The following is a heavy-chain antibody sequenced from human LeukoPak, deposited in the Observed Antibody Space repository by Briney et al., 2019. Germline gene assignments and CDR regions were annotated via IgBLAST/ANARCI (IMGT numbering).Heavy chain of an antibody. CDR2: MNPNSGNT. CDR3: ARGVVYNDY. D-gene: IGHD1-20*01. Sequence: ASVKVSCKASGGTFSSYAISWVRQAPGQGLEWMGWMNPNSGNTGYAQKFQGRVTMTRNTSISTAYMELSSLRSEDTAVYYCARGVVYNDYWGQGTLVTVSS. V-gene: IGHV1-8*02. CDR1: GGTFSSYA. J-gene: IGHJ4*02.